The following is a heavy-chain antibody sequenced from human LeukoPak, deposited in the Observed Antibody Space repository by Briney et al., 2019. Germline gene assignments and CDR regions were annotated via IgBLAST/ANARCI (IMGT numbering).Heavy chain of an antibody. Sequence: SETLSLTCTVSGGSMTSRNYYWGWIRQPPGKGPEWIGSIYYSGSTDYNPSLKDRVTIYVDTSKNRLSLKLSSVTAADTAVYFCARRWDDYGNYFDNWGQGTLVTVSS. CDR2: IYYSGST. J-gene: IGHJ4*02. D-gene: IGHD4-17*01. CDR3: ARRWDDYGNYFDN. V-gene: IGHV4-39*01. CDR1: GGSMTSRNYY.